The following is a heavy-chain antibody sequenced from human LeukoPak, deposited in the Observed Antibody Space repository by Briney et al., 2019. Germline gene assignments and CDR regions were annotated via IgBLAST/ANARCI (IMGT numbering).Heavy chain of an antibody. Sequence: SETLSLTCTVSGGSISSSSYYWGWLRQPPGKGLEWIGSIYYSGSTYYNPSLKSRVTISVDTSKNQFSLKLSSVTAADTAVYYCARGLRFLEWLPYYYYYYMDVWGKGTTVTVSS. J-gene: IGHJ6*03. CDR3: ARGLRFLEWLPYYYYYYMDV. V-gene: IGHV4-39*01. D-gene: IGHD3-3*01. CDR2: IYYSGST. CDR1: GGSISSSSYY.